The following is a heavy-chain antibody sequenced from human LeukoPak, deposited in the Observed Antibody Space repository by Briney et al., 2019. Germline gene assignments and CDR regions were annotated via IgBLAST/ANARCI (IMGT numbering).Heavy chain of an antibody. CDR3: VRQYSTSSAPDY. D-gene: IGHD6-6*01. CDR1: GFTFSSYG. V-gene: IGHV3-33*05. Sequence: PGGSLRLSCAASGFTFSSYGMHWVRQAPGKGLEWVAVISYDGSNKYYADSVKGRFTISRDNSKNTLCLQMNSLRAEDTAIYYCVRQYSTSSAPDYWGQGTLVTVSS. J-gene: IGHJ4*02. CDR2: ISYDGSNK.